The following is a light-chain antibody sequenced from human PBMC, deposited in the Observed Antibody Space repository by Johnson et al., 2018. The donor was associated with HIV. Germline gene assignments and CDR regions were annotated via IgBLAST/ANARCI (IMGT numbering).Light chain of an antibody. V-gene: IGLV1-51*02. CDR3: GTWDNSLGTGGV. J-gene: IGLJ1*01. CDR1: SSNIGNNY. CDR2: ENN. Sequence: VLTQPPSVSAAPGQKVTISCSGSSSNIGNNYVSWYQQFPGTAPKLLIYENNKRPSGIPDRFSGSKSGTSATLGITGLQTGDEADYYCGTWDNSLGTGGVFGTGTKVTVL.